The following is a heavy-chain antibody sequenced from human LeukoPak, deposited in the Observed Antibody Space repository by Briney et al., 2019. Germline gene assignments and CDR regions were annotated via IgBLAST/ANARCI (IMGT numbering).Heavy chain of an antibody. CDR2: ISWNSGSI. D-gene: IGHD6-19*01. V-gene: IGHV3-9*01. Sequence: PGRSLRVSCAASGFTFDDYAMHWVRQAPGNGLEWVSGISWNSGSIGYADSVKGRFTISRDNAKNSLYLQMNSLRAEDTALYYCAKDAGIAVAGTKFDYWGQGTLVTVSS. CDR1: GFTFDDYA. J-gene: IGHJ4*02. CDR3: AKDAGIAVAGTKFDY.